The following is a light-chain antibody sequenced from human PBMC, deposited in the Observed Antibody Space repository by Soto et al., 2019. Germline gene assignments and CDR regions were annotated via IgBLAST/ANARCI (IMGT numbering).Light chain of an antibody. J-gene: IGKJ1*01. V-gene: IGKV1-17*01. CDR3: LQHNSYPWT. Sequence: GDSITITCRASQDIRSDLGWYQQKPGRAPKLLIYDASSLQGGVPSRFSGSGSGTEFTLTISSLQPEDSATYYCLQHNSYPWTFGRGTKVDI. CDR2: DAS. CDR1: QDIRSD.